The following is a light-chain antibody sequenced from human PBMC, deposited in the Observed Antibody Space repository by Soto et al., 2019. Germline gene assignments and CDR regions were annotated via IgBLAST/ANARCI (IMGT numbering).Light chain of an antibody. CDR3: QSFESDLSAFV. V-gene: IGLV1-40*01. CDR1: ISNIGASYD. CDR2: GNN. Sequence: QSALTQAPSISGAPGQRVTISCTGSISNIGASYDVHWFQQFPGTAPRLLIHGNNTRPSGVPDRFSGSESGTSASLAIAGLQAGDDALYYCQSFESDLSAFVFGTGTKVTVL. J-gene: IGLJ1*01.